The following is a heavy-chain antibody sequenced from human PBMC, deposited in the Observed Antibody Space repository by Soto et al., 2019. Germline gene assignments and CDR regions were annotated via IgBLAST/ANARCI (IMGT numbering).Heavy chain of an antibody. CDR1: GCTFTTYY. V-gene: IGHV1-46*01. D-gene: IGHD1-26*01. J-gene: IGHJ5*01. CDR2: INPSGGST. Sequence: ASVKVSCKAAGCTFTTYYIHWVRQAPGQGLEWMGIINPSGGSTSYAQKFQGRVTMTSDTSTRTVYIEMSGLKSEDTAVYCCATGSTGSYVNCIDSWGQGTLVTVSS. CDR3: ATGSTGSYVNCIDS.